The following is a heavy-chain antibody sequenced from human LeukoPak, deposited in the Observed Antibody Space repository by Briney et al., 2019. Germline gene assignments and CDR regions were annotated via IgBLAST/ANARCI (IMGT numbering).Heavy chain of an antibody. CDR2: IYPRDSDT. D-gene: IGHD5-12*01. J-gene: IGHJ4*02. CDR1: GYIFTNYW. V-gene: IGHV5-51*01. Sequence: GESLKISCKASGYIFTNYWIGWVRQMPGKGMEWMGIIYPRDSDTRYSPSFQGQVTVSADKSISTAYLQWNTLEASDTAMYYCARRQYSGYDFDFWGQGTLVTVSS. CDR3: ARRQYSGYDFDF.